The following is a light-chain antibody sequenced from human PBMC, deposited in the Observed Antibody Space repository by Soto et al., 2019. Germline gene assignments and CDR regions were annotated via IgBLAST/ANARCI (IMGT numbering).Light chain of an antibody. J-gene: IGKJ2*01. V-gene: IGKV2-28*01. Sequence: EIVMTQSPPSLTVTPGEPASISCRSSQRLLHSNGNYFLDWYLQKPGQSAQLLIYLGFNQASGVPDGVSGSGAGTDFALKISRVEAEDVGVYYCMQALKTPYIFGQGTRLEIK. CDR2: LGF. CDR1: QRLLHSNGNYF. CDR3: MQALKTPYI.